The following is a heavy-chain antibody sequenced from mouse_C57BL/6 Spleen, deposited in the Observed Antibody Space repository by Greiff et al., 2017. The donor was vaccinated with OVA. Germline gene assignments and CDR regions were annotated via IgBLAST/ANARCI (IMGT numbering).Heavy chain of an antibody. CDR2: INYDGSST. V-gene: IGHV5-16*01. CDR3: ARDFGYDGDYAIDY. Sequence: EVQLVESEGGLVQPGRSMKLSCTASGFTFSDYYMAWVRQVPEKGLEWVANINYDGSSTYYLDSLKSRFIISRDNAKNILYLQMSSLKSEDTATYYCARDFGYDGDYAIDYWGQGTSVTVSS. J-gene: IGHJ4*01. D-gene: IGHD2-2*01. CDR1: GFTFSDYY.